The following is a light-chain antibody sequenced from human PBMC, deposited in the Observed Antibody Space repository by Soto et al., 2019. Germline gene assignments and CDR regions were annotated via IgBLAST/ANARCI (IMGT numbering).Light chain of an antibody. CDR3: TLYTSTTTLYV. CDR2: EVS. Sequence: QSALTQPASVSGSPGQSITISCTGTSSDIGGYKFVSWYQQHPGKAPKLIIYEVSNRPSGVSNRFSGSKSGNTASLTISGLQAEDEADYYCTLYTSTTTLYVFGTGTKLTVL. J-gene: IGLJ1*01. V-gene: IGLV2-14*01. CDR1: SSDIGGYKF.